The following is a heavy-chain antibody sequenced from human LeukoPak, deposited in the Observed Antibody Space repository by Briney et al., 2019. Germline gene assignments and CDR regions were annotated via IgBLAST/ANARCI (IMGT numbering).Heavy chain of an antibody. D-gene: IGHD4-23*01. CDR2: IYYSGST. CDR3: ASHWDGGNSYYYGMDV. CDR1: GGSISSYY. V-gene: IGHV4-59*01. Sequence: PSETLSLTCTVSGGSISSYYWSWIRQPPGKGLEWIGYIYYSGSTNYNPSLKGRVTISVDTSKNQFSLKLSSVTAADTAVYYCASHWDGGNSYYYGMDVWGQGTTVTVSS. J-gene: IGHJ6*02.